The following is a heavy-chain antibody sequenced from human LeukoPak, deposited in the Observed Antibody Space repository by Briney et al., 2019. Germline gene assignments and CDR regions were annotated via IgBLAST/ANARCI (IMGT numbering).Heavy chain of an antibody. Sequence: AETLSLTCTVSGGSISSYYWSWIRQPPGKGLEWIGYIYYSGSTNYNPSLKSRVTISVDTSKNQFSLKLSSVTAADTAVHYCARRGYCSSTSCSEDLYYFDYWGQGTLDTVSS. CDR3: ARRGYCSSTSCSEDLYYFDY. D-gene: IGHD2-2*01. J-gene: IGHJ4*02. V-gene: IGHV4-59*08. CDR1: GGSISSYY. CDR2: IYYSGST.